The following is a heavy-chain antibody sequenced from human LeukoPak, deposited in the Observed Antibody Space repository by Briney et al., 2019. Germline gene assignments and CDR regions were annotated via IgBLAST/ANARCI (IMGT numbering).Heavy chain of an antibody. CDR1: GFTFSSYT. Sequence: GGSLRLSCAASGFTFSSYTMHWVRQAPGKGLEWVAVISYDGSNKYYADSVKGRFTISRDNSKNTLYLQMNSLRAEDTAVYYCARDEGRGYSYTFDYWGQGTLVTVSS. D-gene: IGHD5-18*01. J-gene: IGHJ4*02. V-gene: IGHV3-30-3*01. CDR2: ISYDGSNK. CDR3: ARDEGRGYSYTFDY.